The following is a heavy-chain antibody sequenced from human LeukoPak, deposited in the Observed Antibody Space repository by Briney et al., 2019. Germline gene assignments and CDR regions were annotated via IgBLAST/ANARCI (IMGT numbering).Heavy chain of an antibody. CDR1: GGSISSGGYS. J-gene: IGHJ6*02. CDR2: IYYSGST. CDR3: ARRNYYYYGMDV. Sequence: SETLSPTCTVYGGSISSGGYSWSWIRQHPGKGLEWIGYIYYSGSTYYNPSLKSRVTISVDTSKNQFSLKLSSVTAADTAVYYCARRNYYYYGMDVWGQGTTVTVSS. V-gene: IGHV4-31*03.